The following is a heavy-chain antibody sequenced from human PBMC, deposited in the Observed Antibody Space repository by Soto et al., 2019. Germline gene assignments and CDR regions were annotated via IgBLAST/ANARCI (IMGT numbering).Heavy chain of an antibody. CDR3: ARGELLWFGELLR. J-gene: IGHJ4*02. V-gene: IGHV1-8*01. Sequence: QVQLVQSGAEVKKPGASVKVSCKASGYTFTSYEINWVRQATGQGLEWMGWMNPNSGDTGYAQKFQGRVTMTRNTSISTAYMELSSLRSEHTAVYYCARGELLWFGELLRWGQGTLVTVSS. CDR1: GYTFTSYE. D-gene: IGHD3-10*01. CDR2: MNPNSGDT.